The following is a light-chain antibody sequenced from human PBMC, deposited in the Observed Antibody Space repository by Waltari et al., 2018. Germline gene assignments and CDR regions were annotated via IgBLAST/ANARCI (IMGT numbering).Light chain of an antibody. V-gene: IGLV2-14*01. CDR2: EVN. CDR3: CSFTTTNTWV. CDR1: SSDVGSYNY. J-gene: IGLJ2*01. Sequence: QSALTQPASVSGSPGQSITISCTGTSSDVGSYNYVSWYQQHPGKTPRLIIYEVNNRPSGVSNRFSASKSGDTASLTISGLQAEDEADYYCCSFTTTNTWVFGGGTKLTVL.